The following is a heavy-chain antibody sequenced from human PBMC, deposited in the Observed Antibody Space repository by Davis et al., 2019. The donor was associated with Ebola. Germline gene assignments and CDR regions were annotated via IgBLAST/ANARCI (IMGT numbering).Heavy chain of an antibody. D-gene: IGHD3-22*01. CDR2: ISHSGSV. J-gene: IGHJ4*02. Sequence: MPSETLSLTCAVYGGPFGDYYFNWFRLPPGKGLQWIGEISHSGSVKYNPSLRSRVIISAGSSNNQFSPKLHSVTAADTAVYYCNIVVIISHLSDYWGQGHLVTVSS. CDR3: NIVVIISHLSDY. CDR1: GGPFGDYY. V-gene: IGHV4-34*01.